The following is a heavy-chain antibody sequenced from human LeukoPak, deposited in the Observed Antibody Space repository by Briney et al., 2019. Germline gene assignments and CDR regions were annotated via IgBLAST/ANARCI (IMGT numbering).Heavy chain of an antibody. D-gene: IGHD3-16*02. CDR1: EFTFSSYG. Sequence: PGGSLRLSCAASEFTFSSYGMHWVRQAPGKGLEGVAFIRYDGSNKYYADSVKGRFTISRNNSKNTLELTIKNLRAEGNALSYWAEDPGGVWGGNVFIFDYWGQGTLVTVSS. J-gene: IGHJ4*02. CDR2: IRYDGSNK. V-gene: IGHV3-30*02. CDR3: AEDPGGVWGGNVFIFDY.